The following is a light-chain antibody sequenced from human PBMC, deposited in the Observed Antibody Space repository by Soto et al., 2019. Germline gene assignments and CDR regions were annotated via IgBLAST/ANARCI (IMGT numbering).Light chain of an antibody. CDR1: TSNVGGNT. CDR2: TNN. CDR3: GAWDDSLNAVV. V-gene: IGLV1-44*01. Sequence: QSVLTQPPSVSGTPGHTVSISCSGSTSNVGGNTVNWYQQLPGTAPKLLIYTNNHRPSGVPARFSASNSGTSASLAISALRSEDEDDFYCGAWDDSLNAVVFGGGTKLTVL. J-gene: IGLJ2*01.